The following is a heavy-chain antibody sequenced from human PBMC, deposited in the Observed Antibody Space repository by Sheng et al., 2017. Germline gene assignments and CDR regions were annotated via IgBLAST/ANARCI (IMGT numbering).Heavy chain of an antibody. V-gene: IGHV1-69*01. CDR2: IIPIFGTA. J-gene: IGHJ4*02. CDR1: RHLQQLC. Sequence: QVQLVQSGAEVKKPWVLGEGLLQGFWRHLQQLCYQLGATGPLDKGLSGWEGIIPIFGTANYAQKFQGRVTITADESTSTAYMELSSLRSEDTAVYYCARDGWSGSSRDFDYWGQGTLVTVSS. D-gene: IGHD1-26*01. CDR3: ARDGWSGSSRDFDY.